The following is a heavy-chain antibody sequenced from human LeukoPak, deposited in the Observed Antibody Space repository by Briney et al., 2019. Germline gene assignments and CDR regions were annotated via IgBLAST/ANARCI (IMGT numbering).Heavy chain of an antibody. Sequence: ASVKVSCKASGGTFSSYAISWVRLATGQGLEWMGWMNPNSGNTGYAQKFQGRVTMTRNTSISTAYMELSSLRSEDTAVYYCARMDYSSGWYGYYYYGMDVWGQGTTVTVSS. D-gene: IGHD6-19*01. V-gene: IGHV1-8*02. CDR3: ARMDYSSGWYGYYYYGMDV. CDR2: MNPNSGNT. J-gene: IGHJ6*02. CDR1: GGTFSSYA.